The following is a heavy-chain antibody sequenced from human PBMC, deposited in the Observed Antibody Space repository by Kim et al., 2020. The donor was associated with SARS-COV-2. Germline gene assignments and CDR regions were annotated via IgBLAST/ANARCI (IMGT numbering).Heavy chain of an antibody. J-gene: IGHJ4*02. CDR3: ARGLYYYDSSGYYKYYFDY. Sequence: ASVKVSCKASGYTFTNFYMHWVRQAPGQGLEWMGIINPSGGSTSYAQKFQGSVTMTRDTSTSTVYMEVSSLRSEDTAVYYCARGLYYYDSSGYYKYYFDYGGQGTLVTVSS. CDR2: INPSGGST. V-gene: IGHV1-46*01. D-gene: IGHD3-22*01. CDR1: GYTFTNFY.